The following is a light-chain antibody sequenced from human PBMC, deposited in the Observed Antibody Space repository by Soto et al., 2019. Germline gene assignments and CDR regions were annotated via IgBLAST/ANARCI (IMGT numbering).Light chain of an antibody. V-gene: IGLV2-18*02. J-gene: IGLJ1*01. CDR2: DVS. Sequence: QSVLTQPPSVSGSPGQSVTISCTGTSSDVGGYSRVSWYQQPPGKAPKLLIYDVSNRPSGGSTRFSGSKSGNTASLTISGLQAEDEADYYCTSYATGSAYVFGPGTKVTVL. CDR3: TSYATGSAYV. CDR1: SSDVGGYSR.